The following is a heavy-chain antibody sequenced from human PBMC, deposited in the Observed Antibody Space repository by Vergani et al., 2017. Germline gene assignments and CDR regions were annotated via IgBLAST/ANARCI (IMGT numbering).Heavy chain of an antibody. CDR3: TILPSDC. CDR1: GFTFGDYA. CDR2: IRSKAYGGTT. Sequence: EVQLVESGGGLVQPGRSLRLSCTASGFTFGDYAMSWVRQAPGKGLEWVGFIRSKAYGGTTEYAASVKGRFTISRDDSKSIAYLQMNSLKTEDTAVYYCTILPSDCWGQGTLVTVSS. J-gene: IGHJ4*02. V-gene: IGHV3-49*04.